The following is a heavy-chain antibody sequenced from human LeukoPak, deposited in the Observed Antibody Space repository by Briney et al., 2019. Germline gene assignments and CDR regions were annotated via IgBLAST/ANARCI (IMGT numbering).Heavy chain of an antibody. CDR3: ARGPQRRPFYHYYYGMDV. J-gene: IGHJ6*02. V-gene: IGHV4-34*01. Sequence: SETLSLTCAVYGGSFSGYYWSWIRQPPGKGLEWIGEINHSGSTNYNPSLKSRVTISVDTSKNQFSLKLSSVTAADTAVYYCARGPQRRPFYHYYYGMDVWGRGTTVTVSS. CDR2: INHSGST. CDR1: GGSFSGYY.